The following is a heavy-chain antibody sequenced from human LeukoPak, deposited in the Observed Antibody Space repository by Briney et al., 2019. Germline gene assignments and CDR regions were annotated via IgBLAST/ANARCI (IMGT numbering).Heavy chain of an antibody. J-gene: IGHJ6*02. CDR1: GASISSYY. CDR2: IHYTGGT. V-gene: IGHV4-59*01. D-gene: IGHD1-26*01. CDR3: ARDFVGAKYYGMDV. Sequence: SETLSLTCTVSGASISSYYWSWIRQPPGEGLEWMGYIHYTGGTNYNPSLKSRVTISVDMSKNQFSLKLTSVTAADTAVYYCARDFVGAKYYGMDVWGQGTTVTVSS.